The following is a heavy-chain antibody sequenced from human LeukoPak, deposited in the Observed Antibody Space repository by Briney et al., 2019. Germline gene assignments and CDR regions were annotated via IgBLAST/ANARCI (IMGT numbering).Heavy chain of an antibody. CDR1: GFSFSSYA. CDR3: AKATYSSSRNLYFDY. Sequence: PGGSLRLSCATSGFSFSSYAMSWVRQAPGKGLEWVSSISGSGGSTYYADSVNGRFTISRDNSKTTLYLQMNSLRAEDTAVYYCAKATYSSSRNLYFDYWGQGTLVTVSS. D-gene: IGHD6-13*01. CDR2: ISGSGGST. V-gene: IGHV3-23*01. J-gene: IGHJ4*02.